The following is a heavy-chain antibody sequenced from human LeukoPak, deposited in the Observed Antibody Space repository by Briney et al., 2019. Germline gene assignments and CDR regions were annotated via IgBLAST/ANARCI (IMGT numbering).Heavy chain of an antibody. D-gene: IGHD6-6*01. J-gene: IGHJ5*02. CDR3: ARHRIAARLPERNWFDP. Sequence: PSETLSLTCTVSGGSISSSSYYWGWIRQPPGKGLEWIGSIHYSGSTYYNPSLKSRVTISVDTSKNHFSLKLSSVTAADTAVYYCARHRIAARLPERNWFDPWGQGTLVTVSS. CDR1: GGSISSSSYY. V-gene: IGHV4-39*01. CDR2: IHYSGST.